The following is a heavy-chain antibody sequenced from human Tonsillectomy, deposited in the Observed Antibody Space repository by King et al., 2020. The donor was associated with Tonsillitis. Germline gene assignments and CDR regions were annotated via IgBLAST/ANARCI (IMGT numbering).Heavy chain of an antibody. CDR3: ARDQNYYDGSGYYRGGFDY. J-gene: IGHJ4*02. CDR2: IYYSGST. D-gene: IGHD3-22*01. V-gene: IGHV4-59*01. CDR1: GGSISSYY. Sequence: QLQESGPGLVKPSETLSLTCTVSGGSISSYYWSWIRQPPGKGLEWIGYIYYSGSTNYNPSLKSRVTISVDTSKNQFSLKLSSVTAADTAVYYCARDQNYYDGSGYYRGGFDYWGQGTLVTVSS.